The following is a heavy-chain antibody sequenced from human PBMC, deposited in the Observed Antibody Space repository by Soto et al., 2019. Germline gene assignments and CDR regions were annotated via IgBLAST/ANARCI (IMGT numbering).Heavy chain of an antibody. Sequence: SSVKVSCNACGGTFSSYAIRWVRQAPGQGLEWMGGIIPIFGTANYAQKFQGRVTITADESTSTAYMELSSLRSEDTAVYYCARTPNSSSSPHFDYWGQGTLVTGSS. J-gene: IGHJ4*02. CDR2: IIPIFGTA. V-gene: IGHV1-69*13. D-gene: IGHD6-6*01. CDR1: GGTFSSYA. CDR3: ARTPNSSSSPHFDY.